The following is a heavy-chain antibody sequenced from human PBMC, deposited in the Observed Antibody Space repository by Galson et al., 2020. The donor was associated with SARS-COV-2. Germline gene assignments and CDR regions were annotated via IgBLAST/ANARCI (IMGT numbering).Heavy chain of an antibody. V-gene: IGHV3-53*01. CDR2: IYSGGST. J-gene: IGHJ6*02. CDR3: ARDLDYYGMDV. Sequence: GGSLRLSCAASGFTVSSNYMSWVRQAPGKGLEWVSVIYSGGSTYYADSVKGRFTISRDNSKNTLYLQMNSLRAEDTAVYYCARDLDYYGMDVWGQGTTVTVSS. CDR1: GFTVSSNY.